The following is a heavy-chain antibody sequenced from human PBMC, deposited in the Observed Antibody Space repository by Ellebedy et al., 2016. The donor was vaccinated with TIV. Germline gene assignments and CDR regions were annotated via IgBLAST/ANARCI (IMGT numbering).Heavy chain of an antibody. D-gene: IGHD6-19*01. CDR1: GGSISSSSYY. Sequence: MPSETLSLTCTVSGGSISSSSYYRAWIRQPPGKGLEWIGTMYSSGSTHYNPSLKSRVTISVDTPKNQFSLKLSSVTAADTAVYYCARYRRFDSGWYWDYWGQGTLVTVSS. CDR2: MYSSGST. J-gene: IGHJ4*02. CDR3: ARYRRFDSGWYWDY. V-gene: IGHV4-39*07.